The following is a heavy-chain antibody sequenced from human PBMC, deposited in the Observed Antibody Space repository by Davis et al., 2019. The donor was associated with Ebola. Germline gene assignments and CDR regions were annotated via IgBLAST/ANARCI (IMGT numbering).Heavy chain of an antibody. CDR3: ARAGAAPRDY. Sequence: SVKVSCKASGGTFSSSAINWVRQAPGQGLEWMGGIIPIFGTPNYAQKFQGRVTITRDTSASTAYMELSSLRSEDTAVYYCARAGAAPRDYWGQGTLVTVSS. J-gene: IGHJ4*02. CDR1: GGTFSSSA. D-gene: IGHD3-10*01. V-gene: IGHV1-69*05. CDR2: IIPIFGTP.